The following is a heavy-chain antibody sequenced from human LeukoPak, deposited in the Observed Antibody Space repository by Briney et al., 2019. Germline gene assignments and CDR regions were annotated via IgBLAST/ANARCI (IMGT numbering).Heavy chain of an antibody. CDR3: AKVNYYESSGYYDY. CDR1: GFTFSSYG. J-gene: IGHJ4*02. Sequence: GGSLRLSCAASGFTFSSYGMHWVRQAPGKGLEWVAVVSTDGGSKYYGDSVKGRFTISRDNSKNPLYLQMNSLRAEDTAVYYCAKVNYYESSGYYDYWGQGTLVTVSS. V-gene: IGHV3-30*18. D-gene: IGHD3-22*01. CDR2: VSTDGGSK.